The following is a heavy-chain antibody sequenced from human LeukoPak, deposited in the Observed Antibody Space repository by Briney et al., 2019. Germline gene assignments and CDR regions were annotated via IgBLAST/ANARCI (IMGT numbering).Heavy chain of an antibody. J-gene: IGHJ4*02. CDR1: GGSVSSYF. CDR2: MHYSGTI. V-gene: IGHV4-59*02. Sequence: SETLSLTCTVSGGSVSSYFWSWVRQTPEKGLEWIANMHYSGTIYYNPSLKSRVIMSVDTSKNQFSLKLTSVTAADTAGYYCTSDIVMVGATRYFDYWGQGALVTVSS. D-gene: IGHD1-26*01. CDR3: TSDIVMVGATRYFDY.